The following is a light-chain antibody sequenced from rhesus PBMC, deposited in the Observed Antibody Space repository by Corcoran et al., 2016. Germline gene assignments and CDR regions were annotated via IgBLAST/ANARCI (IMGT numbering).Light chain of an antibody. Sequence: QSVPTQPPSVPGSPGPSVTSSCTGTSCDVGGYNFVSWYQQHPGKAPKIMIYGVSKRPSGVSDRFSGSKSGNTASLTISGLQAEDEADYYCCSYTTSNTFVFGSGTPLTVL. CDR3: CSYTTSNTFV. CDR2: GVS. J-gene: IGLJ6*01. CDR1: SCDVGGYNF. V-gene: IGLV2S7*01.